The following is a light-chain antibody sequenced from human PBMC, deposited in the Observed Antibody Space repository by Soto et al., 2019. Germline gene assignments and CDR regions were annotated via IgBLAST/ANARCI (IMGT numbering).Light chain of an antibody. CDR3: QQRSNWPST. CDR1: QSVSTY. CDR2: DAF. J-gene: IGKJ4*01. V-gene: IGKV3-11*01. Sequence: EIVLTQSPVTLSLSPGERATLSCRASQSVSTYLAWYQQKPGQAPRLLIYDAFKRATGIPARFSGSGSGTDFTLTISSLEPEDFAVYYCQQRSNWPSTFCGGTKVQIK.